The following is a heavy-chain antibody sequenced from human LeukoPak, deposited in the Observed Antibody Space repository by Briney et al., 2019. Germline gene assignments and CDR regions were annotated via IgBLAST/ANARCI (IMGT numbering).Heavy chain of an antibody. D-gene: IGHD1-1*01. CDR3: ARIHNLGILAHFDY. Sequence: PGGSLRLSCAASGFTFSSYGMNWVRQAPGKGLEWVSYIKSGGSTLYYADSVKGRFTISRDNAKNSLYLQMNSLRAEDTAVYYCARIHNLGILAHFDYWGQGTLVPVSS. J-gene: IGHJ4*02. V-gene: IGHV3-48*03. CDR1: GFTFSSYG. CDR2: IKSGGSTL.